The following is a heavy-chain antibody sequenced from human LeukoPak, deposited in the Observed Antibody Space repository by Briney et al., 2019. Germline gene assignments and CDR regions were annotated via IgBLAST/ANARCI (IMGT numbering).Heavy chain of an antibody. D-gene: IGHD5-18*01. CDR3: ARDVRGYSYGSYYYYYYYMDV. CDR2: ISSNGGST. Sequence: GRSLRLSCAASGFTFSSYAIHWVRQAPGKGREYVSAISSNGGSTYYANSVKGRFTISRDNSKNTLYLQMGSLRAEDMAVYYCARDVRGYSYGSYYYYYYYMDVWGKGTTVTVSS. J-gene: IGHJ6*03. CDR1: GFTFSSYA. V-gene: IGHV3-64*01.